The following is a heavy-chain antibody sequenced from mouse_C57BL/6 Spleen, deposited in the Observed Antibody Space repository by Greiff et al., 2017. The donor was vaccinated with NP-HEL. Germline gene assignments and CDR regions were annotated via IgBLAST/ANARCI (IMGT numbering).Heavy chain of an antibody. J-gene: IGHJ2*01. D-gene: IGHD4-1*01. CDR3: ARHGANWDEGNFDY. CDR1: GFTFSSYG. Sequence: EVQVVESGGDLVKPGGSLKLSCEASGFTFSSYGMSWVRQTPDKRLEWVATISSGGSYTYYPDSVKGRFTISRDNAKNTLYLQMSRLKSEDTAMYYCARHGANWDEGNFDYWGQGTTLTVSS. CDR2: ISSGGSYT. V-gene: IGHV5-6*01.